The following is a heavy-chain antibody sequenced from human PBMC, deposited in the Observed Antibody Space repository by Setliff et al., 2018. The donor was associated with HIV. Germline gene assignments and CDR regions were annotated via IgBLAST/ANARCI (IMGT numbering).Heavy chain of an antibody. Sequence: GGSLRLSCVASGFTFKNYAMNWVRQAPGKGLEWVSHVGGGRFETYYADSVKGRFTISRDNAKNMLYLQMNSLSADDTAVYYCVRGSGYYYFDNWGQGALVTVSS. CDR3: VRGSGYYYFDN. CDR2: VGGGRFET. D-gene: IGHD3-22*01. V-gene: IGHV3-23*01. J-gene: IGHJ4*02. CDR1: GFTFKNYA.